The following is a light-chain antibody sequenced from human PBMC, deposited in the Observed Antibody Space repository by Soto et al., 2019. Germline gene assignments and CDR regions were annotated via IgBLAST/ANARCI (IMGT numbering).Light chain of an antibody. J-gene: IGKJ1*01. CDR2: GAS. Sequence: EIVLTQSPGTLSLSPGERATLSCRASQSVGSTFLAWYQQKPAQAPRLLIYGASNRATGIPDRFSGSGSGTDFTLTISRLEPEDFAVYFCQQYASSPRTFGQGTKVDIK. V-gene: IGKV3-20*01. CDR3: QQYASSPRT. CDR1: QSVGSTF.